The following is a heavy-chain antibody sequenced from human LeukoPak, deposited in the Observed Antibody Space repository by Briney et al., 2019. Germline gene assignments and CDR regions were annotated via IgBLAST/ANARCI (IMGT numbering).Heavy chain of an antibody. CDR3: ARGHYGGFLEWTLNWFDP. D-gene: IGHD3-3*01. CDR1: GGTFRSYA. J-gene: IGHJ5*02. CDR2: IIPIFGTA. V-gene: IGHV1-69*05. Sequence: ASVKVSCKAPGGTFRSYAISWVRQAPGQGLEWMGGIIPIFGTANYAQKFQGRVTITTDESTSTAYLELSSLRPEDTAVYYCARGHYGGFLEWTLNWFDPWGQGTLVTVSS.